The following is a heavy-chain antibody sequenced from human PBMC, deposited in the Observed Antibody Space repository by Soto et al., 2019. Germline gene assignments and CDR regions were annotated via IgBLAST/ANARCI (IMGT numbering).Heavy chain of an antibody. Sequence: SETLSLTCTVSGGYISSGGYYWSWIRQHPGKGLEWIGYIYYSGSTYYNPSLKSRVTISVDTSKNQFSLKLSFVTAADTAVYYCARDRGDNWFDPWGQGTLVTVSS. D-gene: IGHD3-10*01. V-gene: IGHV4-31*03. CDR1: GGYISSGGYY. CDR2: IYYSGST. CDR3: ARDRGDNWFDP. J-gene: IGHJ5*02.